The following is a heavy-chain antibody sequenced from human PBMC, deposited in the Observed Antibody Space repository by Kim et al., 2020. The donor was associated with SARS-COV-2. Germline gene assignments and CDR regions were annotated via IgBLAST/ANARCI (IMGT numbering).Heavy chain of an antibody. J-gene: IGHJ5*02. CDR3: ARGLDL. Sequence: GGSLRLSCAASGFTFSAYWMHWVRQSPGKGLVWVSRISSYGSGANYADSVKGRFTISRDNAKNTLYLQMNSLRAEDTAVYFCARGLDLWGQGTLVTVSS. CDR1: GFTFSAYW. CDR2: ISSYGSGA. V-gene: IGHV3-74*01.